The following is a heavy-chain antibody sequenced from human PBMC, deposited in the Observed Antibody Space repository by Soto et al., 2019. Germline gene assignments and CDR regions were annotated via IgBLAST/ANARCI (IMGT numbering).Heavy chain of an antibody. CDR1: GFTFSSYG. J-gene: IGHJ6*01. Sequence: QVQLVESGGGVVQPGRSLRLSCAASGFTFSSYGMHWVRQAPGKGLEWVAVISYDGSNKYYADSVKGRFTISRDNSKNTLYLQMNSLRAEDTAVYYCAKTSVAATLYYYYYGMDVW. CDR3: AKTSVAATLYYYYYGMDV. V-gene: IGHV3-30*18. CDR2: ISYDGSNK. D-gene: IGHD2-15*01.